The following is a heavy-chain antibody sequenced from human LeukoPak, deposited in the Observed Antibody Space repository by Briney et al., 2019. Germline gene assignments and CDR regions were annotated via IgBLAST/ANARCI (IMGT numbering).Heavy chain of an antibody. CDR3: ARAGCRYCPFDP. D-gene: IGHD2-15*01. Sequence: GGSLRLSCAASGFTFSSYWMHWVRQAPGKGLVWVSRINTDGSSTSYADSVKGRFTISRDNAKNTLYLQMNSLRAEDTAVYYCARAGCRYCPFDPWGQGTLVTVSS. V-gene: IGHV3-74*01. CDR1: GFTFSSYW. J-gene: IGHJ5*02. CDR2: INTDGSST.